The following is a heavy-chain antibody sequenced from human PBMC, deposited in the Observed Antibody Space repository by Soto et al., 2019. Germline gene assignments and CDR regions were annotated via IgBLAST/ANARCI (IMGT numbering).Heavy chain of an antibody. J-gene: IGHJ1*01. CDR1: GFTFSSYA. Sequence: GGSLRLSCAASGFTFSSYAIHWVRQAPGKGLEWVAVISYDGSNKYYADSVKGRFTISRDNSKNTLYLQMNSLRAEDTAVYYCAKGVPGIAVAGTGYFQHWGQGTLVTVSS. D-gene: IGHD6-19*01. V-gene: IGHV3-30-3*01. CDR2: ISYDGSNK. CDR3: AKGVPGIAVAGTGYFQH.